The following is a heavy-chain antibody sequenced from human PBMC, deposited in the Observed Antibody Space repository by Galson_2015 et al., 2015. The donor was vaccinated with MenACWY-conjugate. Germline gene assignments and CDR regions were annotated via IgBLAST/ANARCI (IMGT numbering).Heavy chain of an antibody. V-gene: IGHV1-18*01. D-gene: IGHD6-13*01. Sequence: SVKVSCKAAGYTFTNFGITWVRQAPGQGLEWMGWISTYNGNANYAQKVRDRVMMTTDTSTNTVHMELKSLTSDDTAVYFCARDPIGLHDSSSWFWIDWGQGTPVTVSS. CDR2: ISTYNGNA. CDR1: GYTFTNFG. J-gene: IGHJ4*02. CDR3: ARDPIGLHDSSSWFWID.